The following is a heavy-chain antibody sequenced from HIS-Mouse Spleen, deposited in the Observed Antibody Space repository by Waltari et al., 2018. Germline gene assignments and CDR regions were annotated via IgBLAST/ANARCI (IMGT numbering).Heavy chain of an antibody. D-gene: IGHD6-13*01. CDR2: IYYRWTT. Sequence: QLQLQESGPGLVKPSETLSLTCTVSGGSISSSSYYWGWIRQPTGKGLEWIGSIYYRWTTDSNPSLKSRVTISVDTSKNQFSRKLSSVTAADTAVYYCAREIPYSSSWYDWYFDLWGRGTLVTVSS. CDR3: AREIPYSSSWYDWYFDL. V-gene: IGHV4-39*07. J-gene: IGHJ2*01. CDR1: GGSISSSSYY.